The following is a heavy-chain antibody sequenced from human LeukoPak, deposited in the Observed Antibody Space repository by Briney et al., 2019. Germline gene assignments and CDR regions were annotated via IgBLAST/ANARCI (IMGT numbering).Heavy chain of an antibody. V-gene: IGHV3-30*02. CDR2: IRYNGNNQ. CDR1: GFTFNNYG. Sequence: PGGSLRLSCAASGFTFNNYGMHWVRQAPGKGLEWVAFIRYNGNNQYYADSVKGRFTISRDNSKNTLYLQMYSLRSEDTAVYYCAKDGGVRGPDYYYYMDVWGKGTTVTISS. J-gene: IGHJ6*03. CDR3: AKDGGVRGPDYYYYMDV. D-gene: IGHD3-10*01.